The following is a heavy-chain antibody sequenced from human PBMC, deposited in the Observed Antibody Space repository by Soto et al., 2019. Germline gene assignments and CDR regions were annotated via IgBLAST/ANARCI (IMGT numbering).Heavy chain of an antibody. CDR1: GFTFRNYW. D-gene: IGHD2-15*01. V-gene: IGHV3-7*03. Sequence: EVQLVESGGGLVQPGGSLRLSCAVSGFTFRNYWMTWVRQAPGKGLEWVANIRQDGSENSYVGSVKGRFTISRDNAKNSLYLHMYSLRAEDTAVYYCARERGSKSLDVWGQGTTVTVSS. J-gene: IGHJ6*02. CDR3: ARERGSKSLDV. CDR2: IRQDGSEN.